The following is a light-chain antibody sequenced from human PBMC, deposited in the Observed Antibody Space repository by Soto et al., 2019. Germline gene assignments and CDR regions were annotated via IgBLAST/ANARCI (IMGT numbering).Light chain of an antibody. CDR1: QSVSSY. CDR2: GAS. V-gene: IGKV3-15*01. Sequence: EKVMTQSPATLSMSPGERATLSCRASQSVSSYLAWYQQKPGQPPRLLIYGASTRATGIPARFSGSGSGTEFTLTISSLQSEDFAVYYCQQYNNWPPEITFGQGTRLEIK. CDR3: QQYNNWPPEIT. J-gene: IGKJ5*01.